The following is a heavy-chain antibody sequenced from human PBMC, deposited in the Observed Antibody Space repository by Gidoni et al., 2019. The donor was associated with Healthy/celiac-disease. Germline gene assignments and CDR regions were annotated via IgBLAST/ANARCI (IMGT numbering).Heavy chain of an antibody. CDR1: VFPFRNAW. V-gene: IGHV3-15*07. Sequence: EVQLVESGGVLVKPGGSLRLSCAASVFPFRNAWMNWVRPATGKGVEWGGSMKSKTDGGRTDYAAPVKGRFTISRDESKNTLYLKMNSLKTEDTAVYYCTTDPGQEWLRGWGQGTLVTVSS. J-gene: IGHJ4*02. D-gene: IGHD5-12*01. CDR3: TTDPGQEWLRG. CDR2: MKSKTDGGRT.